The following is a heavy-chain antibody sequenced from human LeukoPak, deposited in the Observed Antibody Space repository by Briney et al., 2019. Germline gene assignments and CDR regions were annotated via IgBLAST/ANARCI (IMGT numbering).Heavy chain of an antibody. D-gene: IGHD5-18*01. CDR2: MNRDESST. J-gene: IGHJ4*02. V-gene: IGHV3-74*01. CDR1: GFTLISYW. Sequence: RGSLRLSCAASGFTLISYWMHWVRQAPGKGLVWVERMNRDESSTDYAGSVKGRFTNHSDNAKNTLYLQMNRQRGEDTAAYFCARDAPGNTALDYWGQGTLVTGSS. CDR3: ARDAPGNTALDY.